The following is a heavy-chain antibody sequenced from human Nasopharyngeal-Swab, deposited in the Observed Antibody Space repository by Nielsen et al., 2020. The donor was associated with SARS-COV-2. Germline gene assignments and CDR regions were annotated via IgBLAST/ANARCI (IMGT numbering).Heavy chain of an antibody. D-gene: IGHD2-21*02. CDR1: GFTVSSNY. J-gene: IGHJ3*02. CDR3: ARGVVVVTANGGAFDI. Sequence: GESLKISCAASGFTVSSNYMSWVRQAPGKGLEWVSVIYSGGRTYYADSVKGRFTISRDNSKNTLYLQMDSLRAEDTAVYYCARGVVVVTANGGAFDIWGQGTMVTVSS. V-gene: IGHV3-53*01. CDR2: IYSGGRT.